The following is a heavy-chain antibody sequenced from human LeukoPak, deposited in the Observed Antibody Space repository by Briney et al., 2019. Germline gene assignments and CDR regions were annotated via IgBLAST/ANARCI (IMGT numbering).Heavy chain of an antibody. CDR3: ARGSRNDP. CDR2: VHPNSGNT. V-gene: IGHV1-8*01. J-gene: IGHJ5*02. Sequence: GASVKVSCKTSGYPFTTWEINWVRQAAGQGLEWMGWVHPNSGNTAYAQKFQGRVTMTRDTSISTAYMELSGLRFDDTAVYFCARGSRNDPWGQGTLVPVSS. CDR1: GYPFTTWE. D-gene: IGHD1-14*01.